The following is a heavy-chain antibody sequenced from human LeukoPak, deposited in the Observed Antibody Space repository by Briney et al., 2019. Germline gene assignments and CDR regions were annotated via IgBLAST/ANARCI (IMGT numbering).Heavy chain of an antibody. Sequence: GGSLRLSCAASGFTFSSYAMHWVRQAPGKGLEWVAVISYDGSNKYYADSVKGRFTVSRDSSKNTVYLQMNSLRVEDTAVYYCARGYTVGFDRWGQGTLVTVSS. D-gene: IGHD1-14*01. CDR2: ISYDGSNK. J-gene: IGHJ5*02. CDR1: GFTFSSYA. V-gene: IGHV3-30*14. CDR3: ARGYTVGFDR.